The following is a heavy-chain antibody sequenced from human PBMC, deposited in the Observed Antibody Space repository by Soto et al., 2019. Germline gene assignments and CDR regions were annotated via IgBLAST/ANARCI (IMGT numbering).Heavy chain of an antibody. CDR3: ARGETQQQRDY. J-gene: IGHJ4*02. CDR2: IHHSGST. CDR1: GDSISSSNW. V-gene: IGHV4-4*02. Sequence: QVHLQESGPGLVKPSGTLSLTCAVSGDSISSSNWWSWVRQSPGKGLEWIGEIHHSGSTKYNPSLKSRVIMSVDKSKNQFFLKLTSVTAAATAVYFCARGETQQQRDYWGQGTLVTVSS. D-gene: IGHD6-25*01.